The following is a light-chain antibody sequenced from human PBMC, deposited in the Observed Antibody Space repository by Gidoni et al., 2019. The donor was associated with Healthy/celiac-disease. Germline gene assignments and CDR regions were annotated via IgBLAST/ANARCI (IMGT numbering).Light chain of an antibody. J-gene: IGKJ4*01. V-gene: IGKV1-33*01. CDR3: QQDANLCSA. CDR1: QDISNY. Sequence: DIQMTQSPSSLSASVGDRVTITCQASQDISNYLNWYQQKPGKAPKLLIYDASNLETGVPSRFSGSGSGTDFTFTISSLQPEDIATYYCQQDANLCSAFGGGTKVEIK. CDR2: DAS.